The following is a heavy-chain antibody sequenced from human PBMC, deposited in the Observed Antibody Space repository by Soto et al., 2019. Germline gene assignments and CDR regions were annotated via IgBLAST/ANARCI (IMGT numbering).Heavy chain of an antibody. V-gene: IGHV4-39*01. CDR1: GGSIDRSNYY. J-gene: IGHJ4*02. D-gene: IGHD3-10*01. CDR3: ARHFVAVVIKGWGY. Sequence: SETLFLTCNVSGGSIDRSNYYWDWLRQPPGKGLEWIGTTYYNGNAYYNPSLRSRVSMSVDTSKNQFSLKLISVTAADTAVYYCARHFVAVVIKGWGYWGQGKFVTVSS. CDR2: TYYNGNA.